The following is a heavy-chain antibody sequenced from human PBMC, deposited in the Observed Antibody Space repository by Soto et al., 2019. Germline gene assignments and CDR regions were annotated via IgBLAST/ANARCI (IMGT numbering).Heavy chain of an antibody. V-gene: IGHV3-30-3*01. CDR1: GFTFSSYA. D-gene: IGHD3-22*01. J-gene: IGHJ4*02. CDR2: ISYDGSNK. Sequence: GGSLRLSCAASGFTFSSYAMHWVRQAPGKGLEWVAVISYDGSNKYYADSVKGRFTISRDNSKNTLYLQMNSLRAEDTAVYYCARDRTMIARFESFDYWGQGTLVTVSS. CDR3: ARDRTMIARFESFDY.